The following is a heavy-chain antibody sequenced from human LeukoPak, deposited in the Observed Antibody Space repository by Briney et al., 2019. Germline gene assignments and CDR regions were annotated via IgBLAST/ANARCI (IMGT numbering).Heavy chain of an antibody. CDR3: AKDKYYGTGTYRELDY. CDR2: ITGDGGGT. J-gene: IGHJ4*02. Sequence: GGSLRLSCAASGFTFGRSTMNWVRQAPGKGLRWVSLITGDGGGTYHADSVKGRFTISRDNSKNSLYLQMNSLKTEDTALYFCAKDKYYGTGTYRELDYWGQGTLVTVSS. D-gene: IGHD3-10*01. CDR1: GFTFGRST. V-gene: IGHV3-43*02.